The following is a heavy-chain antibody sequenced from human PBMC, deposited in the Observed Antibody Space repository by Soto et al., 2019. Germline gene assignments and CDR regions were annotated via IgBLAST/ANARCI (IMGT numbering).Heavy chain of an antibody. V-gene: IGHV5-51*01. CDR3: ARQYYNFWSGSYTGSSYFDF. Sequence: GESLKISCQGSGYSFSDYWIGWVRQMPGKGLEWMGIIYPSDSDTKYSPSFQGHVTFSVDTSISTAFLQWNSLKASDTATYYCARQYYNFWSGSYTGSSYFDFWGRGTLVTVSS. J-gene: IGHJ2*01. CDR2: IYPSDSDT. D-gene: IGHD3-3*01. CDR1: GYSFSDYW.